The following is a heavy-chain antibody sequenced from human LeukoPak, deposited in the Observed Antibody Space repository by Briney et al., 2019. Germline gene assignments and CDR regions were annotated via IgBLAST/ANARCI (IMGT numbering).Heavy chain of an antibody. D-gene: IGHD6-6*01. Sequence: SVKVSCKASGFTFTSSAMQWVRQARGQRLEWIGWIVVGSGNTNYAQKFQERVTITRDMSTSTVYMELSSLRSEDTAVYYCARVDSTSPHELDYWGQGTLVTVSS. V-gene: IGHV1-58*02. CDR2: IVVGSGNT. CDR1: GFTFTSSA. J-gene: IGHJ4*02. CDR3: ARVDSTSPHELDY.